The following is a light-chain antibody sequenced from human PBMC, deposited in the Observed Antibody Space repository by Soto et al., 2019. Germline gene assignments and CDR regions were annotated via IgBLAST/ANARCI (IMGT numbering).Light chain of an antibody. Sequence: IQMTQSPSSVSASVGDRVTITXXFSEDISTWLAWYQQKPGKAPKLLIYAASSLQSGVPSRFSGSGSGTDFTLTISSLQPEDFATYYCQHADSFPLITFGQGTRLEI. CDR3: QHADSFPLIT. CDR2: AAS. J-gene: IGKJ5*01. CDR1: EDISTW. V-gene: IGKV1-12*01.